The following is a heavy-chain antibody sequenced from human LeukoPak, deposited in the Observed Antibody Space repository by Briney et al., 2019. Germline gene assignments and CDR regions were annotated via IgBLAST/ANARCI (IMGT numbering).Heavy chain of an antibody. Sequence: GGSLRLSCAASGFTFDDYAMHWVRQAPGKGLEWVSLISWDGVTSYADSVMGRFTISRDNTKNSLYLQMKSLKVEATAFEYCAKDIARSDSGFWSGVDYWGQGTLVTVSS. CDR3: AKDIARSDSGFWSGVDY. D-gene: IGHD3-3*01. CDR1: GFTFDDYA. CDR2: ISWDGVT. J-gene: IGHJ4*02. V-gene: IGHV3-43D*03.